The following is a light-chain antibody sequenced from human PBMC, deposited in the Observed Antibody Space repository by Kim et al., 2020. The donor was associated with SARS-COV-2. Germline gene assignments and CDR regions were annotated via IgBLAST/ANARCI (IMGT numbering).Light chain of an antibody. CDR3: QQYVSSPYT. CDR2: GAS. J-gene: IGKJ2*01. V-gene: IGKV3-20*01. Sequence: WSPGERATLSCRASHSGTSNYLAWYQHRPGRAPRLLIYGASSRATGIPDRFSGSGSGTDFTLTISRLEPEDFAVYYCQQYVSSPYTFGQGTKLEIK. CDR1: HSGTSNY.